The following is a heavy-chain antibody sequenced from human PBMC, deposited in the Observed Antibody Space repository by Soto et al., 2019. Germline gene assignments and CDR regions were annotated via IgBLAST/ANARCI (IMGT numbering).Heavy chain of an antibody. CDR1: GFTFSSYS. D-gene: IGHD6-13*01. CDR2: ISSSSSYI. V-gene: IGHV3-21*01. CDR3: ARDNEEQPPYYYGMDV. Sequence: PXVSLGLSFAASGFTFSSYSMNWVRQAPGKGLEWVSSISSSSSYIYYADSVKGRFTISRDNAKNSLYLQMNSLRAEDTAVYYCARDNEEQPPYYYGMDVWGQGTTVTVSS. J-gene: IGHJ6*02.